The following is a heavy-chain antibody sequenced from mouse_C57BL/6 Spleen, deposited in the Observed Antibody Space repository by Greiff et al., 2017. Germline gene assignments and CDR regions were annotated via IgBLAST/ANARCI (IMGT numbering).Heavy chain of an antibody. CDR3: ARNDGYYVDYARDY. J-gene: IGHJ4*01. CDR2: INPNNGGT. D-gene: IGHD2-3*01. CDR1: GYTFTDYN. Sequence: ELLLQPSGPELVKPGASVKTSCKSSGYTFTDYNTHWVKQSHGKSLKRIGYINPNNGGTSSNQKFKGKATLTVNKSSSTAYMELRSLTSEDSAVYYCARNDGYYVDYARDYWGQGTSVTVSS. V-gene: IGHV1-22*01.